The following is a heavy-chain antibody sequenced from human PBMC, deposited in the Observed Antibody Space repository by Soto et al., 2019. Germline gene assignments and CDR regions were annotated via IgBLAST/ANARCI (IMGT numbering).Heavy chain of an antibody. Sequence: YYMDWRLHKKKQGLEWMGIINPSGGSTSYAQKFQGRVTMTRDTSTSTVYMELSGLRSEDTAVYYCAASPSFWQNYYYGAMDVWGQGTTVTVSS. J-gene: IGHJ6*02. CDR1: YY. CDR3: AASPSFWQNYYYGAMDV. CDR2: INPSGGST. V-gene: IGHV1-46*01.